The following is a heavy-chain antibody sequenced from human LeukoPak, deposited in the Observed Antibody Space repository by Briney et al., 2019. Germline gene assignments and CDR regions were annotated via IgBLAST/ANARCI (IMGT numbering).Heavy chain of an antibody. D-gene: IGHD3-22*01. V-gene: IGHV4-4*07. CDR2: IYDSGST. CDR1: GASITGYY. J-gene: IGHJ3*02. Sequence: PSETLSLTCSVSGASITGYYWSWIRQAAGKGLEWIGRIYDSGSTNYNPFFNSRVTMSVDTSKNQFSLNLSSVTAADTAVYYCARDMSYYDSRDAFDIWGQGTMVTVFS. CDR3: ARDMSYYDSRDAFDI.